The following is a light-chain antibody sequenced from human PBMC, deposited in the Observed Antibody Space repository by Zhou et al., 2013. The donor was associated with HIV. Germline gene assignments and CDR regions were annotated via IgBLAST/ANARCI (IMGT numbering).Light chain of an antibody. CDR2: GAS. Sequence: EIVLTQSPGTLSLSPGERATLSCRASQSVRSFYLAWYQQKLGQAPRLLIYGASSRATGIPDRFSGSGSGTDFTLTISRLEPEDFAVYYCQQYGRSPGLTFGGGTKVEIK. CDR1: QSVRSFY. CDR3: QQYGRSPGLT. J-gene: IGKJ4*01. V-gene: IGKV3-20*01.